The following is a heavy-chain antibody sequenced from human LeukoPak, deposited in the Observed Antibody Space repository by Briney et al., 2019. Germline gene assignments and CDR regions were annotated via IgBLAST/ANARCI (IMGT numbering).Heavy chain of an antibody. CDR3: ARAFIHYYDSSGYPSDAFDI. Sequence: ASVKVSCKASGYTFTGYYLHWVRQAPGQGLEWMGCVNPNSGGTNYAQKFQGRVTMTRDTSISTAYMELSRLRSDDTAVYYCARAFIHYYDSSGYPSDAFDIWGQGTMVTVSS. J-gene: IGHJ3*02. D-gene: IGHD3-22*01. CDR2: VNPNSGGT. CDR1: GYTFTGYY. V-gene: IGHV1-2*02.